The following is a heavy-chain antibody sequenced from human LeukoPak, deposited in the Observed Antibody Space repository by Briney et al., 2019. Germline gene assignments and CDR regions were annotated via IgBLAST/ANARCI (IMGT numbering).Heavy chain of an antibody. V-gene: IGHV4-34*01. CDR1: SESSSSYF. J-gene: IGHJ4*02. Sequence: SETLSLTCGVYSESSSSYFWTYIRQPPGGGLEWIGDINHRGSTNYNPSLKSRVTISVDTSKNQFSLRLTSVTAADTAVYYCARGSIYYGDSSAYFDYWGQGSLVTVSS. D-gene: IGHD3-22*01. CDR2: INHRGST. CDR3: ARGSIYYGDSSAYFDY.